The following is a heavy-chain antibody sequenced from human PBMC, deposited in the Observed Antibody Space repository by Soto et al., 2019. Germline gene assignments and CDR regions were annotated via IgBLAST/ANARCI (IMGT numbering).Heavy chain of an antibody. CDR3: ARGFLYDILTGYLFDY. CDR2: IYSSGST. Sequence: GGSLRLSCAASGFTVSNYSMSWVRQTPGKGLEWVSVIYSSGSTYYADSVKGRFTISRDNSKNTLYLQMNSLRAEDTAVYYCARGFLYDILTGYLFDYWGQGTLVTVSS. J-gene: IGHJ4*02. V-gene: IGHV3-66*01. CDR1: GFTVSNYS. D-gene: IGHD3-9*01.